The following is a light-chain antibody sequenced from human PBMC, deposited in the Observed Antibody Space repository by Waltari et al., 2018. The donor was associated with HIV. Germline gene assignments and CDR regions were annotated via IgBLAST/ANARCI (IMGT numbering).Light chain of an antibody. V-gene: IGKV3-20*01. CDR1: QSVSGTY. CDR3: HQYGGSPRT. CDR2: GAS. J-gene: IGKJ2*01. Sequence: EIVLMQSPDPLSLSPGERATLSCRASQSVSGTYLAWYQQKPGQAPRLLIFGASRRATGIPDRFSGSGSGTDFTLTISRLEPEDFAVYFCHQYGGSPRTFGQGTKLEI.